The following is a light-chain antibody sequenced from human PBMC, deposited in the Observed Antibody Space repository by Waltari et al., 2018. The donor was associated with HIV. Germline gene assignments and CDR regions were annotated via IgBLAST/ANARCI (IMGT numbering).Light chain of an antibody. CDR3: QQASSFPHT. V-gene: IGKV1-12*01. CDR1: ESIGDL. CDR2: SAS. Sequence: IQMTQSPSYVSASIGDTVPISCRANESIGDLLAWYQQRPGEAPRLLVYSASRRESGVPSKCFAVGADTEFTLTITGLESEDFATYYCQQASSFPHTFGGGTKV. J-gene: IGKJ4*01.